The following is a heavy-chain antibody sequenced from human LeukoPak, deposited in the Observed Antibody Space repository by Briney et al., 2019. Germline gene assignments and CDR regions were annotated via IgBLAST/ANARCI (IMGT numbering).Heavy chain of an antibody. Sequence: ASVKVSCKASGYTFTSYDINWVRQATGQGLEWMGWMNPNSGNTGYAQKFQGRVTMTRNTSISTAYMELSSLRSEDTAVYYCAKDEGALVPYYFDYWGQGTLVTVSS. V-gene: IGHV1-8*01. CDR2: MNPNSGNT. CDR1: GYTFTSYD. CDR3: AKDEGALVPYYFDY. D-gene: IGHD1-26*01. J-gene: IGHJ4*02.